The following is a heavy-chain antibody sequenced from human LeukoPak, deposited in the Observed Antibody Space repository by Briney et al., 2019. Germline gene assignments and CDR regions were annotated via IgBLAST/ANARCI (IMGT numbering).Heavy chain of an antibody. CDR2: FDPEDGER. V-gene: IGHV1-24*01. CDR1: GYTLNEVS. Sequence: GASVLVSCKVAGYTLNEVSMHWVRQAPGKGLEWMGGFDPEDGERIYAQKFQGRVTMTEDTSTDTAYMELSSLTSEDTAMYYGATENLGLGSPFDPWGQGTVDTVSS. D-gene: IGHD3-16*01. CDR3: ATENLGLGSPFDP. J-gene: IGHJ5*02.